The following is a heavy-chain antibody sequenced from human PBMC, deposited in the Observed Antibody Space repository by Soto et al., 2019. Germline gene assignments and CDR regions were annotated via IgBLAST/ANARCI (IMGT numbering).Heavy chain of an antibody. V-gene: IGHV4-30-2*01. CDR3: ARVPDY. Sequence: QLQLQESGSGLVKPSQTLSLTCAVSGGSISSGGYSWSWIRQPPGKGLEWIGYIYHSGSTYYNPALKTRVTTAVDRSKNPFSLKPSSVTAADRAVYYRARVPDYWGQGTLVTGSS. CDR1: GGSISSGGYS. J-gene: IGHJ4*02. CDR2: IYHSGST.